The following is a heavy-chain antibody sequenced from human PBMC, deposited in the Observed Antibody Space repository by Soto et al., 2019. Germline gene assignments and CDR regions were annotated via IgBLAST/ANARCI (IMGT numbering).Heavy chain of an antibody. J-gene: IGHJ4*02. Sequence: GESLKISCAASGFTFSSYWMSWVRQAPGKGLEWVANIKQDGSEKYYVDSVKGRFTISRDNAKNSLYLQMNSLRAEDTAVYYCARVPRWGLTVTTYYFDYWGQGTLVTVSS. CDR3: ARVPRWGLTVTTYYFDY. CDR1: GFTFSSYW. D-gene: IGHD4-17*01. V-gene: IGHV3-7*01. CDR2: IKQDGSEK.